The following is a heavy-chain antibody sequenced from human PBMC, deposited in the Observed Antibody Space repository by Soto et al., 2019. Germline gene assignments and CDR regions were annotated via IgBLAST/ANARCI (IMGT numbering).Heavy chain of an antibody. D-gene: IGHD3-3*01. Sequence: PGGSLRLSCAASGFTFSSYGMHWVRQAPGKGLEWVAVISYDGSNKYYADSVKGRFTISRDNSKNTLYLQMNSLRAEDTAVYYCAKDVAYDFWSGYYTPCDYWGQGTLVTVSS. CDR3: AKDVAYDFWSGYYTPCDY. J-gene: IGHJ4*02. CDR1: GFTFSSYG. CDR2: ISYDGSNK. V-gene: IGHV3-30*18.